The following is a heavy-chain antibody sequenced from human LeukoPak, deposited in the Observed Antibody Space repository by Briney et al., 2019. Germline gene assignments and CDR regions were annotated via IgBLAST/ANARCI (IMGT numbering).Heavy chain of an antibody. CDR3: TRLTDHYYFYTDV. CDR2: IYYSGST. Sequence: SEALSLTCTVSGGSISRSSYYWGWIRQPPGKWLEWIGSIYYSGSTYYNPSLKSRVTISIDTSKNQFSLKLSSVTAADTAVYYCTRLTDHYYFYTDVWGKGTTVTVSS. CDR1: GGSISRSSYY. V-gene: IGHV4-39*01. J-gene: IGHJ6*03.